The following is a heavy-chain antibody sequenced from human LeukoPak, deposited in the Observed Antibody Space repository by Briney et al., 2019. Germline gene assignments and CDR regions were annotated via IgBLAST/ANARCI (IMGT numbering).Heavy chain of an antibody. V-gene: IGHV3-23*01. CDR1: GFTFSAYA. J-gene: IGHJ4*02. CDR2: ISACGGST. Sequence: PGGSLRLSCAASGFTFSAYAMSWVRQAPGKGLEWVSSISACGGSTYYADSVTGRFTISRDRSKNTLYLQMNSLRAEDTAVYYCAKGANCGGDCFSLFDYWGQGTPVTVSP. CDR3: AKGANCGGDCFSLFDY. D-gene: IGHD2-21*02.